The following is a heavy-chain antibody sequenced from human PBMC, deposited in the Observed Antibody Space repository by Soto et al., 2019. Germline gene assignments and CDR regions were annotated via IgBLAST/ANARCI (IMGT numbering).Heavy chain of an antibody. V-gene: IGHV3-23*01. D-gene: IGHD3-22*01. J-gene: IGHJ6*03. CDR3: ANGYWCNSHYYMDV. CDR2: ISGSGGST. CDR1: GFTFSSYA. Sequence: PGGSLRLSCAASGFTFSSYAMSWVRQAPGKGLEWVSAISGSGGSTYYADSVKGRFTISRDNSKNTLYLQMNSLRAEDTAVYYWANGYWCNSHYYMDVWGKGTTVTVSS.